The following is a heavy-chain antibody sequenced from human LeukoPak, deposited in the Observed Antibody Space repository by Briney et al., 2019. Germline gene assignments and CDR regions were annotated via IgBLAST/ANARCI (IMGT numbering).Heavy chain of an antibody. CDR3: AKDQATGSDGYNSLRYYFDY. Sequence: GGSLRLSCAASGFTFSSYGLHWVRQAPGKGLEWVAVISYDGSNKYYADSVKGRFTISRDNSKNTLYLQMSSLRAEDTAVYYCAKDQATGSDGYNSLRYYFDYWGQGTLVTVSS. CDR1: GFTFSSYG. V-gene: IGHV3-30*18. J-gene: IGHJ4*02. D-gene: IGHD5-24*01. CDR2: ISYDGSNK.